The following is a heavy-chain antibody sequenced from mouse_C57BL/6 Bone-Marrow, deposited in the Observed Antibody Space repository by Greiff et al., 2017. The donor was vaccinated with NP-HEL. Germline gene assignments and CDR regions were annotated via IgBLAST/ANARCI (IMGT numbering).Heavy chain of an antibody. J-gene: IGHJ3*01. V-gene: IGHV14-2*01. CDR3: ARSFYYYGSSYEFAY. Sequence: VQLQQSGAELVKPGASVKLSCTASGFNIKDYYMHWVKQRTEQGLEWIGRIDPEDGETKYAPKFQGKATITADTSSNTAYLQLSSLISEDTAVYYCARSFYYYGSSYEFAYWGQGTLVTVSA. CDR1: GFNIKDYY. D-gene: IGHD1-1*01. CDR2: IDPEDGET.